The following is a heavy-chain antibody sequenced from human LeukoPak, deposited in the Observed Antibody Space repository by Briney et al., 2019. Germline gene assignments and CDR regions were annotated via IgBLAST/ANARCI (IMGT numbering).Heavy chain of an antibody. CDR3: ARSYSSSWYSSFDI. CDR1: GGSISSGNYY. D-gene: IGHD6-13*01. V-gene: IGHV4-61*02. Sequence: SQTLSLTCTVSGGSISSGNYYWSWIRQPAGKGLEWIGRIYTSGGTNCNPSLESRVTILIDAPKNQFSLRLSSVTAADTAVYYCARSYSSSWYSSFDIWGHGTMVTVSS. J-gene: IGHJ3*02. CDR2: IYTSGGT.